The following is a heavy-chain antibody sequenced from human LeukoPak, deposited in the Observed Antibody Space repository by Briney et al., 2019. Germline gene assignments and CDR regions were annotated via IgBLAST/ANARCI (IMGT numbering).Heavy chain of an antibody. D-gene: IGHD3-10*01. V-gene: IGHV3-74*01. Sequence: GGSLRLSCAASGFTFSSYWMHWVRQAPGKGLVWVSRINSDGSSTSYADSVKGRFTISRDNAKNTLYLQMNSPRAEDTAVYYCARDSVLLWFGELIYYYYYMDVWGKGTTVTISS. CDR2: INSDGSST. J-gene: IGHJ6*03. CDR1: GFTFSSYW. CDR3: ARDSVLLWFGELIYYYYYMDV.